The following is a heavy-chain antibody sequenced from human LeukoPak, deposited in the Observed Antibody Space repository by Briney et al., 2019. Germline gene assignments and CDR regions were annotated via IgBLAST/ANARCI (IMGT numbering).Heavy chain of an antibody. Sequence: PGGSLRLSCAASGFTFSSYAMSWVRQAAGKGLEWVSAISGSGGSTYYADSVKGRFTISRDNSKNTLYLQMNSLRGEDTAVYYCAKAPVLCDSSGYAFDIWGQGTMVTVSS. V-gene: IGHV3-23*01. D-gene: IGHD3-22*01. CDR1: GFTFSSYA. CDR3: AKAPVLCDSSGYAFDI. CDR2: ISGSGGST. J-gene: IGHJ3*02.